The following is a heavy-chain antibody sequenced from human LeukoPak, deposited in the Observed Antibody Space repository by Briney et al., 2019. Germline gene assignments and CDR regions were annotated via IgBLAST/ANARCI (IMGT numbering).Heavy chain of an antibody. D-gene: IGHD4-17*01. CDR2: VHSSGST. J-gene: IGHJ5*02. Sequence: SETLSLTCTVSGGSISTYSWSWIRQPPGKGLEWIGYVHSSGSTNYNPSLKSRVTISLDTSKNQFSLRLSSVTTADTAVYYCARPQTTPKGGGPPFDPWGQGTLVTVSS. V-gene: IGHV4-59*01. CDR1: GGSISTYS. CDR3: ARPQTTPKGGGPPFDP.